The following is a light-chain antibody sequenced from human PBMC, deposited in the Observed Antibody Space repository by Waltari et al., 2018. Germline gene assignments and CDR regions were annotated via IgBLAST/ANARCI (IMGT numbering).Light chain of an antibody. Sequence: QSALTQPPSVSGSPGQSVTISCTGTSSDIGSYDRVSWYQQPPATAPKLMISEVSSRPPRVPVRFAGSKSGNTASLTISGLQAEDDADYYCSSYTGSNSVVFGGGTKLTVL. CDR1: SSDIGSYDR. CDR2: EVS. V-gene: IGLV2-18*02. CDR3: SSYTGSNSVV. J-gene: IGLJ2*01.